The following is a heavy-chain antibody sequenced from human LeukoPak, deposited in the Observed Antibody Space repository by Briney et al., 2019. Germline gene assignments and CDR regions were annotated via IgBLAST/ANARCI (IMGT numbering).Heavy chain of an antibody. Sequence: PGGSLRLSCVASGFSAFGLSSYAMSWVRQAPGKGLEWVSSISSSSSYIYYADSVKGRFTISRDNAKNSLYLQMNSLRAEDTAVYYCARVGWAVAHFDYWGQGTLVTVSS. CDR1: GFSAFGLSSYA. V-gene: IGHV3-21*01. CDR3: ARVGWAVAHFDY. CDR2: ISSSSSYI. J-gene: IGHJ4*02. D-gene: IGHD1-26*01.